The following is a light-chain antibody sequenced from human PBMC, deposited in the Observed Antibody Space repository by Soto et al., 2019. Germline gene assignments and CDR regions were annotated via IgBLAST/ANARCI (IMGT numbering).Light chain of an antibody. CDR3: QQSFT. V-gene: IGKV1-5*03. Sequence: DIPMTQSPSTLSASVGDRVTITCRASQSISSWLAWDQQKPGQAPKLLIYKVSSLESGFPSRFSGSGSGTELTLTISSLQPDDFANYYCQQSFTFGPGTKVDIK. J-gene: IGKJ3*01. CDR1: QSISSW. CDR2: KVS.